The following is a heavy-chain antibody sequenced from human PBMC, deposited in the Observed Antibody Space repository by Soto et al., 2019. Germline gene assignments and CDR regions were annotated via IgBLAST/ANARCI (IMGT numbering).Heavy chain of an antibody. V-gene: IGHV4-59*08. Sequence: SETLSLTCTVSGGSISSDYWSWVREPRGKGLVWIGGIYYSGSTNYNPSLKSRVTISVDTSKNQFPLKLSSVTAADTAVYYCASNDCSGGSCPGWFDPWGQGTLVTVSS. CDR3: ASNDCSGGSCPGWFDP. CDR1: GGSISSDY. D-gene: IGHD2-15*01. J-gene: IGHJ5*02. CDR2: IYYSGST.